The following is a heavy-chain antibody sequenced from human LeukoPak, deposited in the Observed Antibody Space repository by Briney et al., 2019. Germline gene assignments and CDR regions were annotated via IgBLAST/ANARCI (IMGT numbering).Heavy chain of an antibody. CDR3: AREQWLVHRSRFDP. V-gene: IGHV1-2*02. Sequence: GASVKVSCKASGYTFTGYYMHWVRQAPGQGLEWMGWINPNSGGTNYAQKFQGRVTMTRDTSISTAYMELSRLRSDDTAVYYCAREQWLVHRSRFDPWGQGTLVTVSS. CDR2: INPNSGGT. D-gene: IGHD6-19*01. J-gene: IGHJ5*02. CDR1: GYTFTGYY.